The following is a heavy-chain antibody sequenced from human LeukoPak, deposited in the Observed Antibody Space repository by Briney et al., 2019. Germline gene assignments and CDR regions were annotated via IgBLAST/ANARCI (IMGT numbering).Heavy chain of an antibody. D-gene: IGHD6-19*01. CDR1: GDSVSSNSAG. Sequence: SQTLSLTCAISGDSVSSNSAGWNWIRQSPSRGLEWLGRTYYRSKWYNDYAVSVKSRITINPDTSKNQYSLQLNSVTPEDTAVYYCARAGGSGWLDWFDPWGQGTLVTVSS. V-gene: IGHV6-1*01. J-gene: IGHJ5*02. CDR2: TYYRSKWYN. CDR3: ARAGGSGWLDWFDP.